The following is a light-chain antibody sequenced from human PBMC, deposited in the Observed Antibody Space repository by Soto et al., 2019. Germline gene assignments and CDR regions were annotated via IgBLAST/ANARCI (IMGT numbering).Light chain of an antibody. J-gene: IGKJ5*01. CDR1: RSVNSY. V-gene: IGKV3-11*01. Sequence: EIVLTQSPATLSLSPGERATLSCRASRSVNSYLAWYQQKPGQAPRLLISDASNRATGIPARFSGSGSGTDFTLTISSLVPEDFAVYYCQHRSEWPVSFGQGTRLESK. CDR2: DAS. CDR3: QHRSEWPVS.